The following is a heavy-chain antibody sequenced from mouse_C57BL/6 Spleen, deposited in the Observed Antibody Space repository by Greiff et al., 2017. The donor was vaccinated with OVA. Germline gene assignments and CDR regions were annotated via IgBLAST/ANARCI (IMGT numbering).Heavy chain of an antibody. Sequence: EVMLVESGGDLVKPGGSLKLSCAASGFTFSSYGMSWVRQTPDKRLEWVATISSGGSYTYSPDSVKGRFTISRDNAKNTLYLQMGSLKSEDTAMYYCAVVATDYFDYWGQGTTLTVSS. V-gene: IGHV5-6*01. CDR2: ISSGGSYT. D-gene: IGHD1-1*01. CDR1: GFTFSSYG. J-gene: IGHJ2*01. CDR3: AVVATDYFDY.